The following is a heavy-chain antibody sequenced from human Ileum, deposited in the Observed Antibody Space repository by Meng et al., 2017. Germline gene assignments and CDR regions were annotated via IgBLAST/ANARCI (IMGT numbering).Heavy chain of an antibody. Sequence: QVQLQESGPGRGKPSETRSLTCTVSGASISSGGYYWSWIRQHPGKGLEWIGYIYYSGTTYYNPSLKSRVTISVDTSKNQFSLKLSSVTAADTAVYYCAREPPAAAGTGADYWGQGTLVTVSS. CDR3: AREPPAAAGTGADY. D-gene: IGHD6-13*01. V-gene: IGHV4-31*03. CDR1: GASISSGGYY. J-gene: IGHJ4*02. CDR2: IYYSGTT.